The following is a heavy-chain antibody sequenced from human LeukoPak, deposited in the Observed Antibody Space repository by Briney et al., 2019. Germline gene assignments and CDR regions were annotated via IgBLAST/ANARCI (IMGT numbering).Heavy chain of an antibody. D-gene: IGHD5-24*01. Sequence: ASVTVSCKASGYTFTGYYVHWVRQAPGQGLEWMGWINPNSGGTNYAQKFQGRVTMTRDTSISTAYMELSRLRSDDTAVYYCARDYQRGYNYFDYWGQGTLVTVSS. CDR3: ARDYQRGYNYFDY. CDR2: INPNSGGT. V-gene: IGHV1-2*02. J-gene: IGHJ4*02. CDR1: GYTFTGYY.